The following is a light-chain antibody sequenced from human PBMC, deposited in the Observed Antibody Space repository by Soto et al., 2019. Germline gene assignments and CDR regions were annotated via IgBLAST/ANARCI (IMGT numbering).Light chain of an antibody. J-gene: IGLJ1*01. CDR3: RSFVHGTRYV. CDR2: EVN. V-gene: IGLV2-8*01. Sequence: QSALTQPASGSGSPGQSIPSSCSGISSDVDTYNYFSWYQLHPGKAPKLVIYEVNTRPSGVPDRFSGSKSGNTASLTVSGLQPEDEAEYFCRSFVHGTRYVFGTGTNVTVL. CDR1: SSDVDTYNY.